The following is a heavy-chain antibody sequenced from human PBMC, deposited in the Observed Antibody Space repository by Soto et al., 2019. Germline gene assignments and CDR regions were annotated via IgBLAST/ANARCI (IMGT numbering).Heavy chain of an antibody. CDR2: IYQSGST. D-gene: IGHD4-4*01. J-gene: IGHJ4*02. Sequence: LSLTCAVSGGSISSGGYSCSWIRQPPGKGLEWIGYIYQSGSTYYNPSLKSRVTISVDRSKNQFSLKLSSVTAADTAVYYCARGMTTVTTFDYWGQGTLVTVSS. CDR3: ARGMTTVTTFDY. CDR1: GGSISSGGYS. V-gene: IGHV4-30-2*01.